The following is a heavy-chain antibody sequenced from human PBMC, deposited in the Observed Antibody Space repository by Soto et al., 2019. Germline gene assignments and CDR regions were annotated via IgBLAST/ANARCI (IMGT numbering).Heavy chain of an antibody. V-gene: IGHV3-30*18. D-gene: IGHD6-13*01. J-gene: IGHJ6*01. CDR2: ISYDGSNK. CDR3: AKDLAYSSSWYNYYYGMDV. Sequence: QVQLVESGGGVVQPGRSLRLSCAASGFTFSSYGMHWVRQAPGKGLEWVAVISYDGSNKYYADSVKGRFTISRDNSKNTLYLQMNSLRAEDTAVYYCAKDLAYSSSWYNYYYGMDVW. CDR1: GFTFSSYG.